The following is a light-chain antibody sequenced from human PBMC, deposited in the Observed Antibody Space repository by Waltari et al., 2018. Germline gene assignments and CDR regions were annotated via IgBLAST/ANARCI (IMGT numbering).Light chain of an antibody. CDR3: QQSYSTPCT. Sequence: TCRASQSIGRNLNWYQQTPGRAPKVLIYAASSVQSGVPSRFSGRRSGTDFTLTISSLQPKDFATYYCQQSYSTPCTFGQGTKVEIK. J-gene: IGKJ1*01. CDR2: AAS. CDR1: QSIGRN. V-gene: IGKV1-39*01.